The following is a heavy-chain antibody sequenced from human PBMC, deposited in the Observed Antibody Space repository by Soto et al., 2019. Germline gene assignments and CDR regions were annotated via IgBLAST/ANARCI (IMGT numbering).Heavy chain of an antibody. J-gene: IGHJ5*02. CDR1: GDSIGRYY. V-gene: IGHV4-59*01. D-gene: IGHD2-15*01. CDR3: ARRYCAGGRCYLHX. Sequence: SETLSLTCTVSGDSIGRYYWSWIRQAPGKGLEWIVYIYSRTTEYNPSLRSRVAMSVDTSKNQFYLKLSSVAAADTAVYYCARRYCAGGRCYLHXWGQGTLVTVSX. CDR2: IYSRTT.